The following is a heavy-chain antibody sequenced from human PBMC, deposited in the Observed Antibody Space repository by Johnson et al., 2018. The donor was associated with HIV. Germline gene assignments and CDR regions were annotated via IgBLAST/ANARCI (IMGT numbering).Heavy chain of an antibody. D-gene: IGHD3-10*01. J-gene: IGHJ3*02. CDR3: ANLAYGSGTYWGSDASEI. V-gene: IGHV3-23*04. CDR1: GFSFGNYA. Sequence: VQLVESGGGLVQPGGSLRLSCAASGFSFGNYAMTWVRQAPGKGLEWVSSISNSGDGTYYADSVKGRFTISRDNSKNTLFVQMNSLRAEDTAVYYWANLAYGSGTYWGSDASEIWGQGTLVTVSS. CDR2: ISNSGDGT.